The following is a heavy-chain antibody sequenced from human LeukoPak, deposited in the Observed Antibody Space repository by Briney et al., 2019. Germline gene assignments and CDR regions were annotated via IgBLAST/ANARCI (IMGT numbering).Heavy chain of an antibody. CDR1: GFTFSSYA. V-gene: IGHV3-23*01. Sequence: GGSLRLSCAASGFTFSSYAMTWVRQAPGKGLEWVSVINTGGDITYYADSVKGRFTISRDNSKNTLYLQMNSLRAEDTAVYYCARDLRYDSSGTSDAFDIWGQGTMVTVSS. CDR3: ARDLRYDSSGTSDAFDI. D-gene: IGHD3-22*01. J-gene: IGHJ3*02. CDR2: INTGGDIT.